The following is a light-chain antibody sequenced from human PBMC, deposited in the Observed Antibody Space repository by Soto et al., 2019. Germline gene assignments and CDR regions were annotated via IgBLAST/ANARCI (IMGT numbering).Light chain of an antibody. CDR1: QTLTNTY. CDR3: QLYGVSPKT. V-gene: IGKV3-20*01. CDR2: DAS. Sequence: EIVLTQSPGTLSLSPGERATLSCRASQTLTNTYLAWYQQKPGQAPRLLIFDASTRATCIPDRFSGSGSGTDFTLTISRLEPEDFAVYCCQLYGVSPKTFGQGTNVEVK. J-gene: IGKJ1*01.